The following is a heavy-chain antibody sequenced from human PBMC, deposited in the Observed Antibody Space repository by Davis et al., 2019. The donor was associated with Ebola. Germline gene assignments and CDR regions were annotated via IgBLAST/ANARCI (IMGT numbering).Heavy chain of an antibody. Sequence: GGSLRLSCAASGFTFSSYSMNWVRQAPGKGLEWVSYISSSSSTIYYADSVKGRFTISRDNAKNSLNLQMNSLRDEDTAVYYCARDTSYYYYGMDVWGQGTTVTVSS. V-gene: IGHV3-48*02. J-gene: IGHJ6*02. D-gene: IGHD3-3*01. CDR1: GFTFSSYS. CDR3: ARDTSYYYYGMDV. CDR2: ISSSSSTI.